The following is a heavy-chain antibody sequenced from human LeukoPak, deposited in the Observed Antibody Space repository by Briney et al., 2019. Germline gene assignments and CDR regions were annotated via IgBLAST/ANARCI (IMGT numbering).Heavy chain of an antibody. CDR1: GYTFTTYW. D-gene: IGHD6-13*01. V-gene: IGHV5-51*01. CDR2: IYPGDSDT. Sequence: GESLKISCKGSGYTFTTYWIAWVRQMPGKGLEWMGIIYPGDSDTRYSPSFQGQVTISADKSISTAYLQWSSLKASDTAMYYCARRLAAANTDAFDIWGQGTMVTISS. CDR3: ARRLAAANTDAFDI. J-gene: IGHJ3*02.